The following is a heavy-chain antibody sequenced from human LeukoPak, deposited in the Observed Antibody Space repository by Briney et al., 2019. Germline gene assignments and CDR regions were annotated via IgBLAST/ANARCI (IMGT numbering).Heavy chain of an antibody. J-gene: IGHJ4*02. Sequence: GGSLRLSCAASGFPFSDYFMNWVRQTPERGLEWLAYISGSGYVIDYADSVKGRFIISRDNAKNSLYLQVHSLRAEDTAVYYCARDPVIGATSKRVHGGLDYWGQGTLVTVSS. CDR3: ARDPVIGATSKRVHGGLDY. CDR1: GFPFSDYF. CDR2: ISGSGYVI. V-gene: IGHV3-11*01. D-gene: IGHD2-21*01.